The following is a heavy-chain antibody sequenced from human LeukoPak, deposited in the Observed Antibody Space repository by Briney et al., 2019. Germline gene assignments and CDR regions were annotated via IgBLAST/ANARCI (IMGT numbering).Heavy chain of an antibody. J-gene: IGHJ3*02. CDR1: GFTFSSYW. CDR2: IKQDGSEK. CDR3: ARDIFVLAVAASDAFDI. D-gene: IGHD2-15*01. Sequence: GGSLRLSCAASGFTFSSYWMSWVRQAPGKGLEWVANIKQDGSEKYYVDSVKGRFTISRDNAKNSLYLQMNSLRAEDTAVYYCARDIFVLAVAASDAFDIWGQGTMVTVSS. V-gene: IGHV3-7*01.